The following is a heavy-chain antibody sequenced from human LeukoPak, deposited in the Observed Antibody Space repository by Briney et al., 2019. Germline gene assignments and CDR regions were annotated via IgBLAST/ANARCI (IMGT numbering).Heavy chain of an antibody. V-gene: IGHV3-21*01. CDR3: AVGVGANYFDY. CDR2: ISSSSSYI. D-gene: IGHD1-26*01. Sequence: GGSLRLSCAASGFTFSSYSMNWVRQAPGKGLEWVSSISSSSSYIYYVDSVKGRFTIPRDNAKNSLYLQMNSLRAEDTAVYYCAVGVGANYFDYWGQGTLVTVSS. CDR1: GFTFSSYS. J-gene: IGHJ4*02.